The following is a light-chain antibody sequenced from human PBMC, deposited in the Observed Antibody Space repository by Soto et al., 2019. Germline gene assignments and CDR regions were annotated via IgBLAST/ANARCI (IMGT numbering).Light chain of an antibody. CDR2: GAS. CDR3: QQYGSSPGVT. V-gene: IGKV3-20*01. CDR1: QSVSSSY. Sequence: EFVLTQSPGTLSLSPGERATLSCRASQSVSSSYLAWYQQKPGQAPRLLIYGASSRATGIPDRFSGSGSGTDFTLTISRLEPEDFAVYYCQQYGSSPGVTFGGGTKVEIK. J-gene: IGKJ4*01.